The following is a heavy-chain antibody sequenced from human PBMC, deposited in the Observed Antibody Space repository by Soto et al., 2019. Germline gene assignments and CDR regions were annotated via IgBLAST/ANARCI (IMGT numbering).Heavy chain of an antibody. J-gene: IGHJ4*02. CDR3: ARGLGGYCLLEY. CDR2: TYYSGST. D-gene: IGHD5-12*01. V-gene: IGHV4-31*03. CDR1: GGSITSGGYY. Sequence: SETLSLTCTVSGGSITSGGYYWNWIRQHPGKGLEWIGNTYYSGSTYYNPSLKSRVTISVDTSKNQSSLKLSSVTAADTAVYYCARGLGGYCLLEYWGLGTLVTVSS.